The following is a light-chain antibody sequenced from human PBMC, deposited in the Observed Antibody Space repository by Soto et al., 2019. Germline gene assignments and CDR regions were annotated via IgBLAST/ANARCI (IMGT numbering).Light chain of an antibody. CDR2: AAS. CDR3: RQSYRTPYT. Sequence: DIQVTQSPSSLSASVGDRVTVTCRASQSINSDLNWYSQKPGKAPKLLINAASSLQSGVPSRFSGSGSGTDFTLTISSLQPEDFATYYCRQSYRTPYTFGPGTKLEIK. CDR1: QSINSD. V-gene: IGKV1-39*01. J-gene: IGKJ2*01.